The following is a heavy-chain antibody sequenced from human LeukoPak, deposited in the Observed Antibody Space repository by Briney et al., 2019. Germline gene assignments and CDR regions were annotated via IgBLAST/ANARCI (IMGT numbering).Heavy chain of an antibody. CDR3: ARNPVGQWLTPGWFDP. J-gene: IGHJ5*02. CDR1: GGSISSSSYY. V-gene: IGHV4-39*01. Sequence: PSETLSLTCTVSGGSISSSSYYWGWIRQPPGKGLEWIGSIYYSGSTYYNPSLKSRVTISVDTSKNQFSLKLSSVTAADTAVYYCARNPVGQWLTPGWFDPWGQGTLVTVSS. CDR2: IYYSGST. D-gene: IGHD6-19*01.